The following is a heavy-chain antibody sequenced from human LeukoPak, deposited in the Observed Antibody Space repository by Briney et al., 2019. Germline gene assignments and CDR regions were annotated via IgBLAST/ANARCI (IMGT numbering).Heavy chain of an antibody. Sequence: GGSLRLSCAASGFTFSSYWMHWVRQAPGQGLEWVSRINSDGSSTSYADSVKGRFTISRDNAKNTLYLQMNSLRAEGTAVYYCSRDPLWFWELRVYWGQGTLVTVSS. V-gene: IGHV3-74*01. CDR2: INSDGSST. J-gene: IGHJ4*02. D-gene: IGHD3-10*01. CDR3: SRDPLWFWELRVY. CDR1: GFTFSSYW.